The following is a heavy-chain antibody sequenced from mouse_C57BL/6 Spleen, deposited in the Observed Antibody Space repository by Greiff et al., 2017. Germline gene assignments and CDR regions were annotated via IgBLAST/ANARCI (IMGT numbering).Heavy chain of an antibody. V-gene: IGHV1-52*01. D-gene: IGHD3-2*02. CDR3: VKIGGAQDGAY. CDR1: GYTFTSYW. J-gene: IGHJ3*01. Sequence: QVQLQQPGAELVRPGSSVKLSCKASGYTFTSYWMHWVKQRPIQGLEWIGNIDPSDSETHYNQKFKDKDTLTVDKSSSTAYMQLSSLTSEDSAVYYCVKIGGAQDGAYWGQGTLVTVSA. CDR2: IDPSDSET.